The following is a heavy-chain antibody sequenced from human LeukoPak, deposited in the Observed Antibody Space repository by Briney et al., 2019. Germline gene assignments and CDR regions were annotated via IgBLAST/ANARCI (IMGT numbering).Heavy chain of an antibody. D-gene: IGHD3-10*01. J-gene: IGHJ5*02. CDR2: IYPGDSDT. V-gene: IGHV5-51*01. CDR3: ARPVSRGSGSYYPPLDVSNWFDP. Sequence: GESLKISCKGSGYSFTSYWIGWVCQMPGKGLEWMGIIYPGDSDTRYSPSFQGQVTISADKSISTAYLQWSSLKASDTAMYYCARPVSRGSGSYYPPLDVSNWFDPWGQGTLVTVSS. CDR1: GYSFTSYW.